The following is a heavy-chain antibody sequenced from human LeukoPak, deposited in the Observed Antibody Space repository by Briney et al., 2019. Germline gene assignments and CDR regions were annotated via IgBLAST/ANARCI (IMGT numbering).Heavy chain of an antibody. V-gene: IGHV1-2*04. CDR3: ARGMIAVAGTDWSDP. Sequence: GASVKXSCKASGYTFTGYYMHWVRQAPGQGLEWMGWINPNSGGTNYAQKFQGWVTMTRDTSISTAYMELSRLRSDDTAVYYCARGMIAVAGTDWSDPWGQGTLVTVSS. D-gene: IGHD6-19*01. CDR2: INPNSGGT. J-gene: IGHJ5*02. CDR1: GYTFTGYY.